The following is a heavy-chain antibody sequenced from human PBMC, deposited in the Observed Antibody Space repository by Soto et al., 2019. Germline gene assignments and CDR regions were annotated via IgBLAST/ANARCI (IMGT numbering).Heavy chain of an antibody. CDR3: TSLPTATRWYLKW. Sequence: VGSLRLSCAASGFTFSSYGMHWVRQSPGKGLEWVAVISYDGSNKYYADSVKGRFTISRDNSKNTLYLQMNSLRAEDTAVYYCTSLPTATRWYLKWWGEGTLVTVTS. D-gene: IGHD2-15*01. CDR2: ISYDGSNK. CDR1: GFTFSSYG. J-gene: IGHJ1*01. V-gene: IGHV3-30*03.